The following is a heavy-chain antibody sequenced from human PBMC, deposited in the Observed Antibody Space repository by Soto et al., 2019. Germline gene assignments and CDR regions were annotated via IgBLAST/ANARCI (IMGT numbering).Heavy chain of an antibody. CDR2: IYSGGST. V-gene: IGHV4-61*01. CDR3: ARFVRSCSATTCSTRADV. Sequence: SETLSLTCTVSGGFVNSDTHSWSWIRQTPGKRLEWIGFIYSGGSTKNPSLRSRVTMSVDTSKNQFSLKLRSVIVADTAVYHCARFVRSCSATTCSTRADVWGQGITVTSP. CDR1: GGFVNSDTHS. J-gene: IGHJ6*02. D-gene: IGHD2-2*01.